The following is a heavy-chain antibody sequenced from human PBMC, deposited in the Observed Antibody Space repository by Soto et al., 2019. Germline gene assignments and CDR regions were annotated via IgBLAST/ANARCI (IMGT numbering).Heavy chain of an antibody. V-gene: IGHV1-18*01. CDR2: ISAYNGNT. CDR3: ARYRATYYDFWSGYSNDAFDI. Sequence: ASVKVSCKASGYTFTSYGISWVRQAPGQGLEWMGWISAYNGNTNYAQKLQGRVTMTTDTSTSTAYMELRSLRSDDTAVYYCARYRATYYDFWSGYSNDAFDIWGQGTMVTVSS. J-gene: IGHJ3*02. CDR1: GYTFTSYG. D-gene: IGHD3-3*01.